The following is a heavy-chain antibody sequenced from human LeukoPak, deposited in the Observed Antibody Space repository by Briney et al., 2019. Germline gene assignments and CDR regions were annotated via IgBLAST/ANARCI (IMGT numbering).Heavy chain of an antibody. CDR2: IIPIFGTA. CDR1: GGTFSSYA. D-gene: IGHD6-19*01. CDR3: AEVAVAGKFDY. Sequence: SVKVSCKASGGTFSSYAISWVRQAPGQGLEWMGGIIPIFGTANYAQKFQGRVTITADKSTSTAYMELSSLRSEDTAVYYCAEVAVAGKFDYWGQGTLVTVSS. V-gene: IGHV1-69*06. J-gene: IGHJ4*02.